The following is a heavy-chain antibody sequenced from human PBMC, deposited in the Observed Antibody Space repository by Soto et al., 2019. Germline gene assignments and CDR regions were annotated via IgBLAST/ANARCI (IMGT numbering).Heavy chain of an antibody. CDR2: IIPMFGTA. CDR3: ARRYCISSSCYLYGMDV. V-gene: IGHV1-69*12. D-gene: IGHD2-15*01. Sequence: QVQLVQSGAEVKKPGSSVKVSCKASGGTFSTYAISWVRQAPGQGLEWMGGIIPMFGTANYAQKFQGRVTITADESTSTAYMELCSLRSEDTAVFYCARRYCISSSCYLYGMDVWGQGTTVTVSS. CDR1: GGTFSTYA. J-gene: IGHJ6*02.